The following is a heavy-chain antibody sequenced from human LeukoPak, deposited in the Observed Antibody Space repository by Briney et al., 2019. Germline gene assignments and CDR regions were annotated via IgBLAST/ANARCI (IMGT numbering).Heavy chain of an antibody. CDR3: ARDELGSGWYYGAFDI. D-gene: IGHD6-19*01. Sequence: PSETLSLTCTVSGGSISSGGYYWSWIRQHPGKGLEWIGYIYYSGSTYYNPSLKSRVTISVDTSKNQFSLKLSSVTAADTAVYYCARDELGSGWYYGAFDIWGQGTMVTVSS. CDR1: GGSISSGGYY. V-gene: IGHV4-31*03. CDR2: IYYSGST. J-gene: IGHJ3*02.